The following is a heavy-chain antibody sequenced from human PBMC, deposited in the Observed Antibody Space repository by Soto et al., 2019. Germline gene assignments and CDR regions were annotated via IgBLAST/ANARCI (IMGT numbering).Heavy chain of an antibody. Sequence: QVQLVQSEAEVKKPGSSVKVSCKTSGGSFSTYTINWVRHAPGQGLEWLGRIIPILDISNYAQKFQDRVTITADKSTSTAYMELSRLKSEDTAVYSCAALVSHDAMATIRLGLDYWGQGTLLTVSS. D-gene: IGHD5-12*01. V-gene: IGHV1-69*02. J-gene: IGHJ4*02. CDR1: GGSFSTYT. CDR2: IIPILDIS. CDR3: AALVSHDAMATIRLGLDY.